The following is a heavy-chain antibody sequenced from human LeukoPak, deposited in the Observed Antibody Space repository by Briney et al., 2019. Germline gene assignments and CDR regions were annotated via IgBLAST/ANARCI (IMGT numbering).Heavy chain of an antibody. CDR3: ARGIPAYYFDY. J-gene: IGHJ4*02. CDR1: GGSISSYY. V-gene: IGHV4-59*01. CDR2: IYYSGST. Sequence: SETLSLTCTVSGGSISSYYWSWIRQPPGKGLEWIGYIYYSGSTNYNPSLKSRVTISVDTSKNQFSLKPSSVTAADTAVYYCARGIPAYYFDYWGQGTLVTVSS.